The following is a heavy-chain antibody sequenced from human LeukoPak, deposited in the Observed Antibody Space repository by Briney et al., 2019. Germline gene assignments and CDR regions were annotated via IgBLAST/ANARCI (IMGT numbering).Heavy chain of an antibody. CDR3: ARDLNFYGSGRGVDY. Sequence: PGGSLRLSCAASGFTFTSYSMNWVRQAPGKGLEWVSSITQSSDYIYYADSVKGRFIISRDNAKNSLYLQMNSLRAEDTAMYYCARDLNFYGSGRGVDYWSQGALVTVSS. D-gene: IGHD3-10*01. J-gene: IGHJ4*02. CDR2: ITQSSDYI. V-gene: IGHV3-21*01. CDR1: GFTFTSYS.